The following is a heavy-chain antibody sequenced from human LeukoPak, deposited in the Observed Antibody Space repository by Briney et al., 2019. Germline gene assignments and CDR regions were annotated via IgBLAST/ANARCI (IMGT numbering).Heavy chain of an antibody. D-gene: IGHD2-2*01. CDR1: GGSFSGYY. J-gene: IGHJ5*02. Sequence: PSETLSLTCSVYGGSFSGYYWSWIRQPPGKGLEWIGELNHSGSTNYNPSLKSRVTIPVDTSKNQFSLKLSSVTAADTAVYYCARGLGVPAAIPPWFDPWGQGSLVTVSS. V-gene: IGHV4-34*01. CDR3: ARGLGVPAAIPPWFDP. CDR2: LNHSGST.